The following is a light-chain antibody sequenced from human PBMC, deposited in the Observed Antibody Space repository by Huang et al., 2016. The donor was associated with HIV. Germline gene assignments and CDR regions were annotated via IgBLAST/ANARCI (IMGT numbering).Light chain of an antibody. CDR3: QQYGSSPIT. J-gene: IGKJ3*01. CDR1: PSLSSGY. Sequence: EIVLTQSPGTLSLSPGERATLSCRASPSLSSGYLAWYQQKPGQAPRLLIHGASSRATGIPDRFSGSGSGTDFTLTISRLEPEDFAVYYCQQYGSSPITFGPGTKVDIK. V-gene: IGKV3-20*01. CDR2: GAS.